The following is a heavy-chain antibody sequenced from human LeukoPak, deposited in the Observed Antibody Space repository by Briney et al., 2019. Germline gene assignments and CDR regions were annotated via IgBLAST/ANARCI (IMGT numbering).Heavy chain of an antibody. D-gene: IGHD3-10*01. J-gene: IGHJ4*02. Sequence: GGSLRLSCAASGFTFSNYAMSWVRQAPGKGLEWVSAINDSGGSTYYADSVKGRFTISRDNSKNTLYLQMNSLRAEDTAVYYCAKSRGSGLFDYWGQGTLVTVAS. V-gene: IGHV3-23*01. CDR2: INDSGGST. CDR3: AKSRGSGLFDY. CDR1: GFTFSNYA.